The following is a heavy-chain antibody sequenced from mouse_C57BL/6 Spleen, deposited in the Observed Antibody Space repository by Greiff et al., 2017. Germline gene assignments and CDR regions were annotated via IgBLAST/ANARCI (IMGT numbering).Heavy chain of an antibody. CDR1: GYTFTDYA. D-gene: IGHD1-1*01. CDR2: ISTYYGDA. V-gene: IGHV1-67*01. CDR3: ARRDYYGSICAMDY. J-gene: IGHJ4*01. Sequence: QVQLQQSGPELVRPGVSVKISCKGSGYTFTDYAMHWVKQSHAKSLEWIGVISTYYGDASYNQKFKDKATMTVDKSSSTAYMQLSSLTSEDSAVYYCARRDYYGSICAMDYWGQGTSVTVSS.